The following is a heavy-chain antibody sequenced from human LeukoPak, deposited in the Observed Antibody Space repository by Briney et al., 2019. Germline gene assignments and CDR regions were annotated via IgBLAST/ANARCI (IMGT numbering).Heavy chain of an antibody. CDR2: SSRNGGSK. V-gene: IGHV3-64D*06. CDR3: VNQISGWVY. CDR1: GFTFSTRP. D-gene: IGHD6-19*01. Sequence: GGSLRLSCSASGFTFSTRPMHWVRQAPGKGLEYVSGSSRNGGSKYYADSVKGRFTISRDNSKNTVYLQMSSLRPEDTAVYYCVNQISGWVYWGQGTLVTVSS. J-gene: IGHJ4*02.